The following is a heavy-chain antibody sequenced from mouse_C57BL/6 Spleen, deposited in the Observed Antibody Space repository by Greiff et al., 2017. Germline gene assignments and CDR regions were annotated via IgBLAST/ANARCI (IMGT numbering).Heavy chain of an antibody. Sequence: VQLQQPGAELVRPGSSVKLSCKASGYTFTSYWMDWVKQRPGQGLEWIGNIYPSDSETHYNQKFKDKATLTVDKSSSTAYMQLSSLTSEDSAVYYCARLSAQATAVDYWGQGTSVTVSS. V-gene: IGHV1-61*01. J-gene: IGHJ4*01. CDR3: ARLSAQATAVDY. D-gene: IGHD3-2*02. CDR1: GYTFTSYW. CDR2: IYPSDSET.